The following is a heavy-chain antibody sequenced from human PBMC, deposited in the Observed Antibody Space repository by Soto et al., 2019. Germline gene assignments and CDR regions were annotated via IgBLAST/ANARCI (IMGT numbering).Heavy chain of an antibody. Sequence: QVQLVQSXAEVREPGASVKVSCKASGYSFTSLDINWVRQTTGQGLEWMGWMQPSSGRTGYAQKFQGRVTMTRDTSINTAYMELSSLTSDDTALYYCARGVTAGVDYWGQGTQVTVSS. V-gene: IGHV1-8*01. CDR3: ARGVTAGVDY. D-gene: IGHD1-26*01. J-gene: IGHJ4*02. CDR2: MQPSSGRT. CDR1: GYSFTSLD.